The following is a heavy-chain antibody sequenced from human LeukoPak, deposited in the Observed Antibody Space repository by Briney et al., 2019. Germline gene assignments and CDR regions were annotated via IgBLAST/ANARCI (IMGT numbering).Heavy chain of an antibody. V-gene: IGHV3-7*03. J-gene: IGHJ4*02. CDR3: AKLRGSITIFGVVKGGHDY. Sequence: GGSLRLSCAASGFTFSRYWMSWVRQAPGKGLEWVANIKQDGSDKDYVDSVKGRFTISRDNAMNSLYLQMNSLRVEDTAVYYCAKLRGSITIFGVVKGGHDYWGQGTLVTVSS. CDR2: IKQDGSDK. D-gene: IGHD3-3*01. CDR1: GFTFSRYW.